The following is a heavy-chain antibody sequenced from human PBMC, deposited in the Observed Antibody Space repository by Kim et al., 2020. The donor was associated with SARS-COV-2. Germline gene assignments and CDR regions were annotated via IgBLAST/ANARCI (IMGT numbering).Heavy chain of an antibody. CDR1: GFTFSSYW. J-gene: IGHJ6*02. Sequence: GGSLRLSCAASGFTFSSYWMHWVRQAPGKGLVWVSRINSDGSSTSYADSVKGRFTISRDNAKNTLYLQMNSLRAEDTALYYCARVDSSGYYYSRYYYYAMDGWGQGTTVTVSS. V-gene: IGHV3-74*01. CDR3: ARVDSSGYYYSRYYYYAMDG. CDR2: INSDGSST. D-gene: IGHD3-22*01.